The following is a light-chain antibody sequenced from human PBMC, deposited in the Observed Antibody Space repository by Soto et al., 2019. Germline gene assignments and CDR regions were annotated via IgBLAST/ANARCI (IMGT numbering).Light chain of an antibody. CDR3: QLWDTSRDQYV. V-gene: IGLV3-21*02. Sequence: SYELTQTPSVSVAPGQTARITCGADNIGSKGVHWYQQRPGQAPVLVVYANSDRPSGIPERFSGSNSGDTATLTISGVGAGDEADYYCQLWDTSRDQYVFGTGTKLTVL. CDR2: ANS. CDR1: NIGSKG. J-gene: IGLJ1*01.